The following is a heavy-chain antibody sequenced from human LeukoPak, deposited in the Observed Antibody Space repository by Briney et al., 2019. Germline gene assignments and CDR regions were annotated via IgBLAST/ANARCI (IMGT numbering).Heavy chain of an antibody. Sequence: ASETLSLTCTVSGGSISSSSYYWGWIRQPPGKGVEWIGSIYYSGSTYYNPSLKSRVTISVDTSNTQFSLKLSSVTAADTAVYYCARSITMIVVVINGFDPWGQGTLVTVSS. CDR1: GGSISSSSYY. CDR3: ARSITMIVVVINGFDP. D-gene: IGHD3-22*01. J-gene: IGHJ5*02. V-gene: IGHV4-39*01. CDR2: IYYSGST.